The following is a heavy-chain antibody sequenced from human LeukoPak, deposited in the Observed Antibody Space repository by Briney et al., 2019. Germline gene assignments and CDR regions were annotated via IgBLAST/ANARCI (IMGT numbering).Heavy chain of an antibody. J-gene: IGHJ4*02. V-gene: IGHV3-23*01. Sequence: GGSLRLSCAASGFTFSSYAMSWVRQAPGKGLEWASAISGSGGSTYYADSVKGRFTISRDNSKNTLYLQMNSLRAEDTAVYYCAKDLSSWYYFDYWGQGTLVTVSS. CDR1: GFTFSSYA. CDR2: ISGSGGST. CDR3: AKDLSSWYYFDY. D-gene: IGHD6-13*01.